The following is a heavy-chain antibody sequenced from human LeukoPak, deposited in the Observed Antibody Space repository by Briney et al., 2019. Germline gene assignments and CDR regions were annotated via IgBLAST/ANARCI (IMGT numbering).Heavy chain of an antibody. Sequence: GGSLRLSCAASGFTFSGAWMHWVRQAPGKGLVWVSRINDDGTSTRYADSVKGRFTISRDNAKDTLYLQMNSLRAEDTAVYYCARVYGPGMDEYFHLWGQGTLVTASS. CDR2: INDDGTST. J-gene: IGHJ1*01. CDR1: GFTFSGAW. D-gene: IGHD3-10*01. V-gene: IGHV3-74*01. CDR3: ARVYGPGMDEYFHL.